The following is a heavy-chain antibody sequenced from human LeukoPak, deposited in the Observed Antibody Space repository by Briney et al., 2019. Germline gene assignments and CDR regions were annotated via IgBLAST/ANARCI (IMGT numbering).Heavy chain of an antibody. V-gene: IGHV1-69*13. CDR3: ARGPTVTTKPYYYYGMDV. D-gene: IGHD4-17*01. Sequence: SVKVSCKASGGTFSSYAISWVRQAPGQGLEWMGGIIPIFGTANYAQKFQGRVTITADESTSTAYMELSSLRSEDTAVYYCARGPTVTTKPYYYYGMDVWGKGTTVAVSS. CDR2: IIPIFGTA. J-gene: IGHJ6*04. CDR1: GGTFSSYA.